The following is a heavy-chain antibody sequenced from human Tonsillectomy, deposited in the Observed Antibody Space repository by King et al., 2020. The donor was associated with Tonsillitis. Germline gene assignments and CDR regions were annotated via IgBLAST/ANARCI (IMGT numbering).Heavy chain of an antibody. V-gene: IGHV4-38-2*02. J-gene: IGHJ4*02. CDR2: IYHSGST. CDR3: ARDARYYDSRGYTYFFDY. CDR1: GYSISSGYY. Sequence: QLQESGPGLVKPSETLSLTCAVSGYSISSGYYWGWIRQPPGKGLEWIGSIYHSGSTYYNPSFKSRVTLSVDTSKNQFSLKLSSVTAADTAVYYCARDARYYDSRGYTYFFDYWGQGTLVTVSS. D-gene: IGHD3-22*01.